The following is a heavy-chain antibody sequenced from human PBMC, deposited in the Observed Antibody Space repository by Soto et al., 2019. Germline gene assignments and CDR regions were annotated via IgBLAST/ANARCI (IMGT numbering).Heavy chain of an antibody. J-gene: IGHJ4*02. V-gene: IGHV3-21*01. Sequence: EVQLVESGGGLVKPGGSLRLSCAASGFTFSSYSMNWVRQAPGKGLEWVSSISSSSSYIYYADSVKGRFTISRDNAKNSLYLQMNSLRAEDTAVYYCARCGTTVTVYYFDYWGQGTLVTVSS. CDR1: GFTFSSYS. D-gene: IGHD4-17*01. CDR3: ARCGTTVTVYYFDY. CDR2: ISSSSSYI.